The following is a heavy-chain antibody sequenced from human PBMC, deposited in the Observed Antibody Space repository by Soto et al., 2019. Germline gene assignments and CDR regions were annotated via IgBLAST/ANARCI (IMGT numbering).Heavy chain of an antibody. CDR2: IYYSGST. Sequence: QVQLQESGPGLVKPSQTLSLTCTVSGGSISSGGYYWSWIRQHPGKGLEWIGYIYYSGSTYYNPSLKGRRXIXVNXSKNQFSLKLGSVTAAATAVYYCARGVTMVRGVIHTPYFDYWGQGTLVTVSS. CDR1: GGSISSGGYY. J-gene: IGHJ4*02. V-gene: IGHV4-31*03. CDR3: ARGVTMVRGVIHTPYFDY. D-gene: IGHD3-10*01.